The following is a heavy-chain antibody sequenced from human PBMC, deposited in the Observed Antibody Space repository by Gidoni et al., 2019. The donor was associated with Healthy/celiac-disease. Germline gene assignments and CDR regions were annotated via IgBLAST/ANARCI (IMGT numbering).Heavy chain of an antibody. CDR3: AKEKIAARFADYYYYGMDV. CDR1: GFTFAAYA. D-gene: IGHD6-6*01. Sequence: EVQLVESGGGLVQPGRSRRSSCAASGFTFAAYAMPWFRQAPGKGLEWVSGISWNSGSIGYADSVKGRFTISRDNAKNSLYLQMNSLRAEDTALYYCAKEKIAARFADYYYYGMDVWGQGTTVTVSS. J-gene: IGHJ6*02. V-gene: IGHV3-9*01. CDR2: ISWNSGSI.